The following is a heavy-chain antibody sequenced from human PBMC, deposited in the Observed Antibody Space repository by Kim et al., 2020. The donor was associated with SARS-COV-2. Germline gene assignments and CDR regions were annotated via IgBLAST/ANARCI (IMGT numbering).Heavy chain of an antibody. CDR2: IYYSGST. CDR1: GGSISSYY. V-gene: IGHV4-59*01. D-gene: IGHD3-10*01. CDR3: AREVGLLWFGDCYYGMDV. Sequence: SETLSLTCTVSGGSISSYYWSWIRQPPGKGLEWIGYIYYSGSTNYNPSLKSRVTISVDTSKNQFSLKLSSVTAADTPVYYCAREVGLLWFGDCYYGMDVWGQGTTVTVS. J-gene: IGHJ6*02.